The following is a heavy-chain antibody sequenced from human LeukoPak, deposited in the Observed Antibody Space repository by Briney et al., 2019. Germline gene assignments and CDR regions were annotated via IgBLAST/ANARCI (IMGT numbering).Heavy chain of an antibody. J-gene: IGHJ4*02. D-gene: IGHD1-26*01. CDR3: VKDRGSHVTDY. CDR2: IYYSGST. Sequence: SETLSLTCTVSGDSISSYYWTWIRQPPGKGLEWIGYIYYSGSTNYNPSLKSRVTISVDTSKNQFSLKLTSVTAADTAVYYCVKDRGSHVTDYWGQGALVTASS. CDR1: GDSISSYY. V-gene: IGHV4-59*12.